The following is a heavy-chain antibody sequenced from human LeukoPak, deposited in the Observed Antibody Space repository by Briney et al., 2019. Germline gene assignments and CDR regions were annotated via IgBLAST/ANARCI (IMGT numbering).Heavy chain of an antibody. CDR1: GYTFTSYD. Sequence: ASVKVSCKASGYTFTSYDINWVRQATGQGLEWMGWMNPNSGNTGYAQKFQGRVTMTRNTSISTAYMELSSLRSEDTAVYYCARVPWIRGSVINYYYYYGVDVWGHGTTVTVSS. V-gene: IGHV1-8*01. J-gene: IGHJ6*02. CDR2: MNPNSGNT. D-gene: IGHD5-12*01. CDR3: ARVPWIRGSVINYYYYYGVDV.